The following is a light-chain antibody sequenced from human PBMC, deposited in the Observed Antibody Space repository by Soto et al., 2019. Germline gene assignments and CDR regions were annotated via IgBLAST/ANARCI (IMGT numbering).Light chain of an antibody. J-gene: IGKJ4*01. CDR1: QDINSA. Sequence: AIQLTQSPSSLSASVGDRVTITCRTSQDINSALAWYQQKPGKTPSLLIFDASTLGGGVPSRFSGGGSGTDFTLTIGSLQPEDFATYFCQHFYNFPLTFGGGTTVEIK. V-gene: IGKV1D-13*01. CDR3: QHFYNFPLT. CDR2: DAS.